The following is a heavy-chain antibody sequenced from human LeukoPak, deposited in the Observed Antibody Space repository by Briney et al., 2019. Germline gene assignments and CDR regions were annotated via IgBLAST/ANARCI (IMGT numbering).Heavy chain of an antibody. J-gene: IGHJ4*02. V-gene: IGHV3-23*01. CDR2: ISGSGGSL. CDR3: AKDFVAVTAIGMYYSDY. Sequence: GGSLRLSCAASGFTFSSYAMNWVRQTPGKGLEWVSSISGSGGSLYYADSVKGRFTISRDNSKNTFYLQMNSQRAEDTAIYYCAKDFVAVTAIGMYYSDYWGQGTLVTVSA. CDR1: GFTFSSYA. D-gene: IGHD2-21*02.